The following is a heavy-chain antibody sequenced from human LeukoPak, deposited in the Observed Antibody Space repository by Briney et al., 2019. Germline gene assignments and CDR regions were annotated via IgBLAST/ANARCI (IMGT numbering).Heavy chain of an antibody. CDR3: AGSYGSGTPIAY. CDR1: GASISSYY. Sequence: PSQTLSLTCTVAGASISSYYWSSVRQPAGKGLELIGYIYTSGSTNYNPSLKRRVTISVDTSNNQFSLKLSSVTAADTAVYYCAGSYGSGTPIAYWGQGTLVTVSS. D-gene: IGHD3-10*01. CDR2: IYTSGST. J-gene: IGHJ4*02. V-gene: IGHV4-4*09.